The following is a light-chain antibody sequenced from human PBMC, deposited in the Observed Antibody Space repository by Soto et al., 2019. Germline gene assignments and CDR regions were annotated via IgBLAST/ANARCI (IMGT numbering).Light chain of an antibody. CDR3: QQRGNWPVT. Sequence: EIVLTQSPATLSLSPGERATLSCRASQSVSSYFAWYQQKPGQAPRLLIYDASNRATGIPARFSGSGSGTDFTLTISSLEPDDFAGYYCQQRGNWPVTFGQVTRVDIK. CDR2: DAS. J-gene: IGKJ1*01. CDR1: QSVSSY. V-gene: IGKV3-11*01.